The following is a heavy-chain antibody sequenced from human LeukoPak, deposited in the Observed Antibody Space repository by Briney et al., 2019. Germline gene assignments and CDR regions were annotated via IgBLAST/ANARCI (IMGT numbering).Heavy chain of an antibody. CDR1: GFTFSSYG. J-gene: IGHJ4*02. Sequence: PGGSLRLSCAASGFTFSSYGMHWVRQAPGKGLEWVAVIWYDGSNKYYADSVKGRFTISRDNSKNTLYLQMNSLRAEDTAVYYCARDDSRYCSSTSCYTESYWGQGTLVTVSS. CDR3: ARDDSRYCSSTSCYTESY. CDR2: IWYDGSNK. V-gene: IGHV3-33*01. D-gene: IGHD2-2*02.